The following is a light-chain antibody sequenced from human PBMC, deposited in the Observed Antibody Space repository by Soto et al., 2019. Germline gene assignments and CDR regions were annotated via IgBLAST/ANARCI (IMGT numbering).Light chain of an antibody. CDR2: DAS. J-gene: IGKJ4*01. CDR3: QQYNTYSSLT. CDR1: QSIGSW. Sequence: DIQMTQSPSTLSASVGDRVTITCRASQSIGSWLAWYQQKLGRAPRLLIYDASSLESGVPSRFSGSGYGTEFTLTISXLQPDDFATYYCQQYNTYSSLTFGGGTKV. V-gene: IGKV1-5*01.